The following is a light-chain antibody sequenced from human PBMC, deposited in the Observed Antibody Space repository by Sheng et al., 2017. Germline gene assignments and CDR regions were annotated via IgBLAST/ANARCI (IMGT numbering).Light chain of an antibody. CDR2: AAS. CDR3: QQSYTNPYT. J-gene: IGKJ2*01. Sequence: DIQMTQSPSSLSASVGDRVTITCRASQSISTYLNWYQQKPGKAPKLLIYAASSLRSGVPSRFSGSGSGTDFTLTISSLQPEDFASYYCQQSYTNPYTFGQGPKL. CDR1: QSISTY. V-gene: IGKV1-39*01.